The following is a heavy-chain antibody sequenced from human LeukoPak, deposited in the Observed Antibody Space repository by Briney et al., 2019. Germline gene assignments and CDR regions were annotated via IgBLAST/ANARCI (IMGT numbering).Heavy chain of an antibody. CDR2: IQYSGST. J-gene: IGHJ4*02. CDR1: GGSISSYY. Sequence: SETLSLTCTVSGGSISSYYWSWIRQPPGKGLEWIGYIQYSGSTNYNPSLKSRVTISVDTSKNQFSLKLSSVTAADTAVYYCARVGTYDFWSGTKWEYYFDYWGQGTLVTVSS. CDR3: ARVGTYDFWSGTKWEYYFDY. D-gene: IGHD3-3*01. V-gene: IGHV4-59*01.